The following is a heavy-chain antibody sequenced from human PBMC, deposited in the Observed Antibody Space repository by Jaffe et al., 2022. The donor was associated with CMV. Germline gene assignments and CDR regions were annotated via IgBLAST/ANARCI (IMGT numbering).Heavy chain of an antibody. Sequence: EVQLVESGGGLVKPGGSLRLSCAASGFTFSSYSMNWVRQAPGKGLEWVSSISSSSSSIYYADSVKGRFTISRDNAKNSLSLQMNSLRAEDTAVYYCARGKTSDFWSSYWFWYFDLWGRGTLVTVSS. CDR1: GFTFSSYS. J-gene: IGHJ2*01. CDR2: ISSSSSSI. CDR3: ARGKTSDFWSSYWFWYFDL. D-gene: IGHD3-3*01. V-gene: IGHV3-21*01.